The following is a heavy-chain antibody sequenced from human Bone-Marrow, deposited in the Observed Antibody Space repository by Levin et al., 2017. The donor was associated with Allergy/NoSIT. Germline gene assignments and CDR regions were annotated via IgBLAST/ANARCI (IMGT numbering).Heavy chain of an antibody. CDR3: AVVGGNSAAFFH. D-gene: IGHD4-23*01. V-gene: IGHV4-4*01. J-gene: IGHJ4*02. CDR1: HASISSTNW. Sequence: SCAVSHASISSTNWWSWVRQPPGKGLEWIGEIYHSGSANYNPSLKSRVTMSVDRSKNEFSLNLTSVTAADTAVYFCAVVGGNSAAFFHWGQGTLVTVSS. CDR2: IYHSGSA.